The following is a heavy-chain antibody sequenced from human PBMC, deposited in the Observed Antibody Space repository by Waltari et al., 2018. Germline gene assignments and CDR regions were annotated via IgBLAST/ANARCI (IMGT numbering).Heavy chain of an antibody. CDR3: ARSLKGLRAFDI. CDR2: IYYSGST. D-gene: IGHD6-19*01. V-gene: IGHV4-59*01. J-gene: IGHJ3*02. Sequence: QVQLQESGPGLVKPSETLFLTCTVPGGSISSYFWSWIRQPPGKGLEWIEYIYYSGSTNYNPSLKSRVTISIDTSKNQFSLKLSSVTAADTAVYYCARSLKGLRAFDIWGQGTMVTVSS. CDR1: GGSISSYF.